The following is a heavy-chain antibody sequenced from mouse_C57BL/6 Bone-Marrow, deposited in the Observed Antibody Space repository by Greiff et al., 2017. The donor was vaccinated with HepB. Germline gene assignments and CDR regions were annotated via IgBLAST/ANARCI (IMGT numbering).Heavy chain of an antibody. CDR1: GYTFTDYY. CDR3: APGIDYYGSSYRYFDV. D-gene: IGHD1-1*01. Sequence: VQLQQSGPVLVKPGASVKMSCKASGYTFTDYYMNWVKQSHGKSLEWIGVINPYNGGTSYNQKFKGKATLTVDKSSSTAYMELNSLTSEDSAVYYCAPGIDYYGSSYRYFDVWGTGTTVTVSS. V-gene: IGHV1-19*01. CDR2: INPYNGGT. J-gene: IGHJ1*03.